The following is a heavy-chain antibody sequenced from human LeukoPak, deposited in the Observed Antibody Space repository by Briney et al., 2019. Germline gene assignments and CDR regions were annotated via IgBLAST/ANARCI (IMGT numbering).Heavy chain of an antibody. CDR1: GFTFSSYS. CDR3: ARSSSSWYYFDY. CDR2: ISSSSSYI. V-gene: IGHV3-21*01. D-gene: IGHD6-13*01. J-gene: IGHJ4*02. Sequence: GGSLRLSCAASGFTFSSYSMNWVRQAPGKGLEWVSSISSSSSYIYYAYSVKGRFTISRDNAKNSLYLQMNSLRAEDTAVYYCARSSSSWYYFDYWGQGTLVTVSS.